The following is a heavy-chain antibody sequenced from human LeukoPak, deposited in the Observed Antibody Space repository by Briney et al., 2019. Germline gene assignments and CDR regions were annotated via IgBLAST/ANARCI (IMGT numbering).Heavy chain of an antibody. CDR3: TRVTYYYDNSGYFHFDS. CDR2: IRRKAHGGTT. Sequence: GGSLRLSCTTSGFTFGDYAMRWVRQAQGKGLEWVSFIRRKAHGGTTEYAASVKGRFSSSRDDSKSIAYLQMNSLITEDTALYYCTRVTYYYDNSGYFHFDSWGQGSLVTVSS. J-gene: IGHJ4*02. CDR1: GFTFGDYA. D-gene: IGHD3-22*01. V-gene: IGHV3-49*04.